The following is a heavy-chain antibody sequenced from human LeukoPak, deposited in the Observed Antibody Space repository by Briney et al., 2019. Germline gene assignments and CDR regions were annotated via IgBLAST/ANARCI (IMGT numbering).Heavy chain of an antibody. J-gene: IGHJ6*03. CDR2: INTDGSST. V-gene: IGHV3-74*01. Sequence: GGSLRLSCAASGFTFSSYWMHWVRQAPGKGLVWVSRINTDGSSTSYADSVKGRFTISRDNAKNTLYLQMNSLRAEDTAVYYCAKDGDSYGYGYYYYYMDVWGKGTTVTVSS. CDR3: AKDGDSYGYGYYYYYMDV. D-gene: IGHD5-18*01. CDR1: GFTFSSYW.